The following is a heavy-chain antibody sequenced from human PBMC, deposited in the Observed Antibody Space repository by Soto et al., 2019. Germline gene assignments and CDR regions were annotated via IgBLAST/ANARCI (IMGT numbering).Heavy chain of an antibody. D-gene: IGHD3-9*01. V-gene: IGHV4-59*01. Sequence: SETLSLTCTVSGGSISSYYWSWIRQPPGKGLEWIGYIYYSGSTNYNPSLKSRVTISVDTSKNQFSLNLSSVTAADTALYYCARGNYDILTGYYTHGRWFDPWGQEPWSPSPQ. J-gene: IGHJ5*02. CDR1: GGSISSYY. CDR2: IYYSGST. CDR3: ARGNYDILTGYYTHGRWFDP.